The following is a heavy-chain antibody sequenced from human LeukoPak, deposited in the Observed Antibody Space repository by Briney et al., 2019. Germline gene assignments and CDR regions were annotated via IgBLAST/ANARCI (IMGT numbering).Heavy chain of an antibody. CDR3: ARDRVARGVGSVMHQNYNYYYHGMDV. Sequence: GGSLRLSCAASGFSFSHYDMHWVRQAPGKGLEWVAVIWFDGSNTSYADSVKGRFTISRDNSNNTLYLQMNSLRAEDTAVFYCARDRVARGVGSVMHQNYNYYYHGMDVWGQGTTVTVSS. CDR1: GFSFSHYD. CDR2: IWFDGSNT. J-gene: IGHJ6*02. V-gene: IGHV3-33*01. D-gene: IGHD3-10*01.